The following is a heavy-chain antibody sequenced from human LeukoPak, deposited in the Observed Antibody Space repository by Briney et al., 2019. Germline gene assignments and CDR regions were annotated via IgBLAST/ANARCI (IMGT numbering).Heavy chain of an antibody. CDR2: IYSDNT. D-gene: IGHD4/OR15-4a*01. CDR1: GFIFSSFE. CDR3: ARRAGAYSHPYDY. V-gene: IGHV3-53*01. J-gene: IGHJ4*02. Sequence: PGGSLRLSCEASGFIFSSFEMSWVRQAPGKGLEWVSFIYSDNTHYSDSVKGRFTISRDNSKNTLYLQMNSLRAEDTAVYYCARRAGAYSHPYDYWGQGTLVTVSS.